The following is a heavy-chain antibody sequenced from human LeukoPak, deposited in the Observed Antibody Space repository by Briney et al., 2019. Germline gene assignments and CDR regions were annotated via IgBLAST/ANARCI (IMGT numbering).Heavy chain of an antibody. CDR1: GFTFSTYA. D-gene: IGHD3-10*01. V-gene: IGHV3-23*01. J-gene: IGHJ4*02. Sequence: GGSLRLSCTPSGFTFSTYAIIWVRQAPGKGLKWVSSISGNGGTTYYADSVKGRFIISRDNSKNTLHLQINSLRVEDTAKYYCARGRTGAGRYYLDYWGQGTLVTVSS. CDR3: ARGRTGAGRYYLDY. CDR2: ISGNGGTT.